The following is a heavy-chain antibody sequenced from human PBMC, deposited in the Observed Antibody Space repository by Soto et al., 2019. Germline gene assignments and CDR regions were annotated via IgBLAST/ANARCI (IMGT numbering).Heavy chain of an antibody. V-gene: IGHV1-18*03. CDR1: GYAFTTYG. Sequence: QVHLVQSGAEVKKPGASVKVSCKGSGYAFTTYGITWVRQAPGQGLEWMGWISAHNGNTNYAQKLQGRVTVTRDTSTITAYTERRSLESDYMAVYSCAGGMNVVDCGEVSQVTVFS. D-gene: IGHD1-1*01. CDR3: AGGMNVVD. J-gene: IGHJ4*02. CDR2: ISAHNGNT.